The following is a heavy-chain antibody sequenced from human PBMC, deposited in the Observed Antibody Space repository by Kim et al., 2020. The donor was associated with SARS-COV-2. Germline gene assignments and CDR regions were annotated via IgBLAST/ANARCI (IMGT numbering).Heavy chain of an antibody. CDR2: ISYDGSNK. D-gene: IGHD1-26*01. Sequence: GGSLRLSCAASGFTFSSYGMHWVRQAPGKGLEWVAVISYDGSNKYYADSVKGRFTISRDKSKNTLYLQMNSLRAEDTAVYYCAKDGGSYLDYWGQGTLVTVSS. CDR3: AKDGGSYLDY. CDR1: GFTFSSYG. V-gene: IGHV3-30*18. J-gene: IGHJ4*02.